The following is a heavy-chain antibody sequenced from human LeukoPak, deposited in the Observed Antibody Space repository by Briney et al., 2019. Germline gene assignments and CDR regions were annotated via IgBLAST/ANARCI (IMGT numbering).Heavy chain of an antibody. CDR3: AKDGGLWVSAHWGDS. CDR2: ISDSGANT. D-gene: IGHD7-27*01. V-gene: IGHV3-23*01. Sequence: GGSLRLSCATSGLTFSTYAMSWVRQAPGKGLEWVSTISDSGANTYYADSVRGRFTISRDNSKNTLFLQMNSLRAEDTAVYYCAKDGGLWVSAHWGDSWGRGTLVTVSS. CDR1: GLTFSTYA. J-gene: IGHJ4*02.